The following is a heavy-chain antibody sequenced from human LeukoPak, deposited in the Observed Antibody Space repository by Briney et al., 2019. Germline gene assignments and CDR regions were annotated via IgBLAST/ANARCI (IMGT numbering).Heavy chain of an antibody. CDR1: GFTFSGHW. D-gene: IGHD2-2*02. CDR2: ISGSGGST. V-gene: IGHV3-23*01. J-gene: IGHJ4*02. Sequence: PGGSLRLSCAASGFTFSGHWMYWLRQAPGKGLAWVSAISGSGGSTYYADSVKGRFTISRDNSKNTLYLQMNSLRAEDTAVYYCAKVPLPGGYCSSTSCYRDYWGQGTLVTVSS. CDR3: AKVPLPGGYCSSTSCYRDY.